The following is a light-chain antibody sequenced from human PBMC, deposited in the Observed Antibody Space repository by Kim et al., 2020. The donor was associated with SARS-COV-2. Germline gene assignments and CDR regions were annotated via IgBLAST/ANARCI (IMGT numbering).Light chain of an antibody. J-gene: IGLJ2*01. CDR1: HSVFGNYNY. CDR2: DDT. Sequence: GLSITFSFTGPHSVFGNYNYGSTYQHPPGEAPKLMIYDDTKRPSEVPNRFFGSKSGNTASLTISGLQTEDEAYYYCCSYASSSTLIFGGATQLTVL. CDR3: CSYASSSTLI. V-gene: IGLV2-14*03.